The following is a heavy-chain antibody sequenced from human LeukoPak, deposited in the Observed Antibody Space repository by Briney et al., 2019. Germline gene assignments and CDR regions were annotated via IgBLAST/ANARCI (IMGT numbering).Heavy chain of an antibody. V-gene: IGHV1-18*01. J-gene: IGHJ4*02. D-gene: IGHD3-9*01. CDR3: ARDARYFDWLSPAPAFDY. CDR2: ISAYNGNT. CDR1: GYTFTSYG. Sequence: ASVKVSCKASGYTFTSYGISWVRQAPGQGLEWMGWISAYNGNTNYAQKVQGRVTVTTDTSTSTAYMELRSLRSDDTAVYYCARDARYFDWLSPAPAFDYWGQGTLVTVSS.